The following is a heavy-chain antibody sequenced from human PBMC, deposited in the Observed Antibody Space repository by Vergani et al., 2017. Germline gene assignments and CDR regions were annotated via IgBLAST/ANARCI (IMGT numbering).Heavy chain of an antibody. D-gene: IGHD6-6*01. CDR1: GFTFNSFA. Sequence: VQLLESGGGLVQSGGSLRLSCAASGFTFNSFAMTWVRQAPGMGLEWISTIRGGGDTKHYADSVKGRFTISRDNYKSTLYLQIKSLRAEDTAVYYCAKGDRLEARDNWFDSWGQGSQVTVSS. V-gene: IGHV3-23*01. J-gene: IGHJ5*01. CDR3: AKGDRLEARDNWFDS. CDR2: IRGGGDTK.